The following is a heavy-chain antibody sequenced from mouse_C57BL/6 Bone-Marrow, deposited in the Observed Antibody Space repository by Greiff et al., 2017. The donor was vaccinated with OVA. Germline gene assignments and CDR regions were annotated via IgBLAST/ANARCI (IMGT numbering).Heavy chain of an antibody. D-gene: IGHD2-5*01. Sequence: EVQLQESGGGLVQPGGSLKLSCAASGFTFSDYGMAWVRQAPRKGPEWVAFISNLAYSIYYADTVTGRFTISRETAKNTLYLEMSSLRSEDTAMYYCARGYYSNYVWFAYWGQGTLVTVSA. CDR3: ARGYYSNYVWFAY. CDR2: ISNLAYSI. CDR1: GFTFSDYG. V-gene: IGHV5-15*01. J-gene: IGHJ3*01.